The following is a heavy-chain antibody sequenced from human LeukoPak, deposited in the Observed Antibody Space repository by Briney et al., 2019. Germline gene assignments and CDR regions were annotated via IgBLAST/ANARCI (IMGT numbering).Heavy chain of an antibody. CDR3: AKDSYSKGDF. J-gene: IGHJ4*02. Sequence: GGSLRLSCGASGFIFQNHWMTWVRQAPGKGLEWVANIKNDGAVKNYVDSVKGRFTISRDNAKNSLYLQMNSLRAEDTAVYYCAKDSYSKGDFWGQGVLVTVSS. CDR1: GFIFQNHW. D-gene: IGHD6-13*01. CDR2: IKNDGAVK. V-gene: IGHV3-7*01.